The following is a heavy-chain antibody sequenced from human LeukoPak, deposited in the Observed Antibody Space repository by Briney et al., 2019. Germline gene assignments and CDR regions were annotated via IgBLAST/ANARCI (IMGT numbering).Heavy chain of an antibody. V-gene: IGHV3-23*01. J-gene: IGHJ1*01. Sequence: GGSLRLSCAASGFTFVSYGMSWVRQAPGKGLEWVSFITTNGGRTSYADSVEGRFTISRDNPRNTLYMQMNSLRDEDTAAYYCAVMHGYYDGTGYWVQWGQGTLVTVSS. CDR2: ITTNGGRT. CDR1: GFTFVSYG. CDR3: AVMHGYYDGTGYWVQ. D-gene: IGHD3-22*01.